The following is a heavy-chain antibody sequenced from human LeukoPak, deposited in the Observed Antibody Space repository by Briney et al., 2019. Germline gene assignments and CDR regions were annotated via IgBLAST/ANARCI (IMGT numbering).Heavy chain of an antibody. CDR2: IYHSGST. CDR1: GYSISSGYY. V-gene: IGHV4-38-2*01. CDR3: ARGGITIFGVVYYYMDV. D-gene: IGHD3-3*01. Sequence: SETLSLTCAVSGYSISSGYYWGWIRQPPGKGLEWIGSIYHSGSTYYNPSLKSRVTISVDTSKNQFSLRLSSVTAADTAVYYCARGGITIFGVVYYYMDVWGKGTTVTVSS. J-gene: IGHJ6*03.